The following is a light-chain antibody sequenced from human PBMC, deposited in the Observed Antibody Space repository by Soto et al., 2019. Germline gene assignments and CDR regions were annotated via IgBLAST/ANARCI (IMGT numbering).Light chain of an antibody. V-gene: IGKV1-39*01. CDR1: QDVKNY. CDR2: AAS. J-gene: IGKJ1*01. CDR3: QQSYSTPWT. Sequence: DIQMTQSPSSLSASVVDRVTITFQASQDVKNYLNWYQQKPGKAPKLLIYAASSLQSGVPSRFSGSGSGTDFTLTISSLQPEDFATYYCQQSYSTPWTFGQGTKVDI.